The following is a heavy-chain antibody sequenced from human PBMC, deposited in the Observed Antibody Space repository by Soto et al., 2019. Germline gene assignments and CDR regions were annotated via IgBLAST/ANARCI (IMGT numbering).Heavy chain of an antibody. V-gene: IGHV3-23*01. Sequence: LRLSCAASVFSLSSYDMTWVRQAPGQGLEWVSSLSVTGGGPYYADSVRGRFTMSRDNSKNTLALEMSGLRADDSAVYYCAKGRETTTPAKLCFDSLGQRTLVTFCS. CDR2: LSVTGGGP. D-gene: IGHD1-26*01. J-gene: IGHJ4*02. CDR1: VFSLSSYD. CDR3: AKGRETTTPAKLCFDS.